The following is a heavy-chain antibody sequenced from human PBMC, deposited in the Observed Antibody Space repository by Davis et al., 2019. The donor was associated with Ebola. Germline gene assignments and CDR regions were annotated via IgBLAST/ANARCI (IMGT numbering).Heavy chain of an antibody. V-gene: IGHV3-48*04. D-gene: IGHD1-26*01. CDR1: GFNFREFT. CDR3: ARVGGTSGSFLDC. J-gene: IGHJ4*02. Sequence: GESLKISCAASGFNFREFTMYWVRQAPGKGLEWLSYIYNGGSPTYYADSVKGRFTVSRDNTKNSLYLQMTNLSADDSAIYYCARVGGTSGSFLDCWGRGTLVTVSA. CDR2: IYNGGSPT.